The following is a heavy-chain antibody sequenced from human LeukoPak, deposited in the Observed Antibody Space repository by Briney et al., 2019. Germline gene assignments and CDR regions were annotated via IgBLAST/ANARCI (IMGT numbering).Heavy chain of an antibody. CDR3: AKTRPLDSSSWSHGDY. CDR2: ISGSGDST. J-gene: IGHJ4*02. Sequence: GGSLRLSCAASGFTFSNYAMAWVRQAPGKGLEWVSAISGSGDSTYYGDSVKGRFTISRDNSKNTLYLQMNSLRAEDTAVYYCAKTRPLDSSSWSHGDYWGQGTLVTVSS. D-gene: IGHD6-13*01. CDR1: GFTFSNYA. V-gene: IGHV3-23*01.